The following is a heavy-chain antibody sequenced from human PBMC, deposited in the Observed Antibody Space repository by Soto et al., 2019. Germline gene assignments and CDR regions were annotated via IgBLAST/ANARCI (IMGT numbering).Heavy chain of an antibody. J-gene: IGHJ4*02. D-gene: IGHD6-13*01. Sequence: SVEVSSKASGYTFTSYDMHWVRQAPEQTLECKGWIKAGNGKTRYTQKFQDRVSITRDTSASTAYIEFSSLRSEYTAVYYCARSMAAARMGSIYYFDYWGQGTLVTVSS. CDR3: ARSMAAARMGSIYYFDY. CDR2: IKAGNGKT. CDR1: GYTFTSYD. V-gene: IGHV1-3*01.